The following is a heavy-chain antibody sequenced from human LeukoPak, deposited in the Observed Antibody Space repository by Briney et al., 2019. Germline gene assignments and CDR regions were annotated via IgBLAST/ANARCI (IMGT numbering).Heavy chain of an antibody. Sequence: ASVKVSRMASRDTFTGYYGHWVRQAPGQGREWMGWSNPKSGGTNYAQKCQSRVAVTGGTSISTGYMDMTNLRSDDTGVYYCARAQAALAARHYDYWGQGTLVTVSS. CDR2: SNPKSGGT. CDR1: RDTFTGYY. V-gene: IGHV1-2*02. J-gene: IGHJ4*02. CDR3: ARAQAALAARHYDY. D-gene: IGHD6-6*01.